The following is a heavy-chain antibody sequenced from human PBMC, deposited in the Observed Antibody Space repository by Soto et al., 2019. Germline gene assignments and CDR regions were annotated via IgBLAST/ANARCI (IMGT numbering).Heavy chain of an antibody. Sequence: GGSLRLSCAASGFTFSSYGMHWVRQAPGKGLEWVAVIWYDGSNKYYADSVKGRFTISRDNSKNTLYLQMNSLRAEDTAVYYCARLAAAGTLYFDYWGQGTLVTVSS. V-gene: IGHV3-33*01. CDR2: IWYDGSNK. CDR3: ARLAAAGTLYFDY. CDR1: GFTFSSYG. D-gene: IGHD6-13*01. J-gene: IGHJ4*02.